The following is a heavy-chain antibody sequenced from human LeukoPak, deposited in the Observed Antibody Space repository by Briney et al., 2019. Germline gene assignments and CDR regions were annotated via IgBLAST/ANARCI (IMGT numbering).Heavy chain of an antibody. D-gene: IGHD3-22*01. CDR3: ARGSPGYYDSSGYSNY. J-gene: IGHJ4*02. CDR1: GYTFTSYY. Sequence: ASVKVSCKASGYTFTSYYIHWVRHAPGQGLEWMGIVNPSGGSTSYAQKFQGRVTMTRDTSTSTVYMELSSLRSEDTAMYYCARGSPGYYDSSGYSNYWGQGTLVTVSS. V-gene: IGHV1-46*01. CDR2: VNPSGGST.